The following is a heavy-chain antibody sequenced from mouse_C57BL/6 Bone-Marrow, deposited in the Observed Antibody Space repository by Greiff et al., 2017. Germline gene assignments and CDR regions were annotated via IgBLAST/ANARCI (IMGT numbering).Heavy chain of an antibody. D-gene: IGHD2-4*01. CDR3: ERQHNDYAWFAY. V-gene: IGHV10-1*01. CDR1: GFSFNTYA. J-gene: IGHJ3*01. CDR2: IRSKSNNYAT. Sequence: EVKLVESGGGLVQPKGSLKLSCAASGFSFNTYAMNWVRQAPGKGLEWVARIRSKSNNYATYYADSVKDRFTISRDDSESMLYLQMNNLKTEDTAMYYCERQHNDYAWFAYWGQGTLVTVSA.